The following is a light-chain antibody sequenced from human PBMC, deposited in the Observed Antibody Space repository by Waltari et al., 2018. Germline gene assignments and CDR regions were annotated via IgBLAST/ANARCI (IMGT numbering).Light chain of an antibody. J-gene: IGLJ2*01. CDR3: SSYTSSSTLA. CDR1: SGDVGGYQY. V-gene: IGLV2-14*03. Sequence: QSALTQPASVSGSPGQSITIPCTGTSGDVGGYQYVSWYKQHPGKAPKLMIYDVSNRPSGVSDRFSGSKSGNTASLTISGLQAEDEADYYCSSYTSSSTLAFGGGTKLTVL. CDR2: DVS.